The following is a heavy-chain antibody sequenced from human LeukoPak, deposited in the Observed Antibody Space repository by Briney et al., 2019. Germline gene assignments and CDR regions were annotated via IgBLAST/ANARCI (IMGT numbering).Heavy chain of an antibody. J-gene: IGHJ1*01. Sequence: ASVKVSCKASGYTFTSYDINWVRQVTGQGLEWMGWMNPKSGNTGYAQKFQGRVTITRNTSISTAYMEVSSLRYEDTAVYYCARGPRIAVAGTGGWYFQHWGQGTLVTVSS. CDR1: GYTFTSYD. CDR3: ARGPRIAVAGTGGWYFQH. V-gene: IGHV1-8*03. CDR2: MNPKSGNT. D-gene: IGHD6-19*01.